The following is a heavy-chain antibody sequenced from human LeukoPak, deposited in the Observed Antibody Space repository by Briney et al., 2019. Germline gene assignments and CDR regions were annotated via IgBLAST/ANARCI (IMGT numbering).Heavy chain of an antibody. Sequence: GSLRLSCAASGFTLSDHWMNWVRQPPGKGLLWVSHISVDGSDTDYADSVKGRFTISRDNARNTLYLQMDSLRVEDTAVYYCVRDGTGYPPFDLWGQGNLVTVSS. CDR2: ISVDGSDT. CDR3: VRDGTGYPPFDL. D-gene: IGHD1-1*01. CDR1: GFTLSDHW. J-gene: IGHJ5*02. V-gene: IGHV3-74*01.